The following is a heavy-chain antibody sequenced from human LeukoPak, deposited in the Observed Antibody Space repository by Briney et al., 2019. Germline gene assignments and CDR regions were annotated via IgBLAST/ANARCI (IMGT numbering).Heavy chain of an antibody. V-gene: IGHV3-48*01. J-gene: IGHJ4*02. CDR2: ISGSGSSI. CDR1: GFIFNAHS. D-gene: IGHD6-19*01. Sequence: GGSLRLSCAASGFIFNAHSINWVRQAPGKGLEWVSYISGSGSSIDYADSVGGRFTIYRDSAKNSVYLQMNNLRAEDTAVYYCAKGTGASAWLADYWGQGTLVTVSS. CDR3: AKGTGASAWLADY.